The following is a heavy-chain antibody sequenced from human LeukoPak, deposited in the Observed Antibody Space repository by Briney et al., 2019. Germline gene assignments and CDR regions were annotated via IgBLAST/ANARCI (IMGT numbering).Heavy chain of an antibody. CDR1: GYTFTSYG. J-gene: IGHJ6*02. CDR3: ARDLSMTGYYAEYYYYGMDV. D-gene: IGHD3-9*01. Sequence: ASVKVSCKASGYTFTSYGISWVRQAPGQGLEWMGWISAYNGNTNYAQKLQGRVTMTTDTSKSTAYMELRSLRSDDTAVYYCARDLSMTGYYAEYYYYGMDVWGQGTTVTVSS. CDR2: ISAYNGNT. V-gene: IGHV1-18*01.